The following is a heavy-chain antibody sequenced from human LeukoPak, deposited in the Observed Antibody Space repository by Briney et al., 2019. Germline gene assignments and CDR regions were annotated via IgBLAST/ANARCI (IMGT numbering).Heavy chain of an antibody. J-gene: IGHJ4*02. D-gene: IGHD3-22*01. CDR1: VDTFTSYY. V-gene: IGHV1-46*01. CDR3: ARGTSRITMIFPLDY. CDR2: INPSGGST. Sequence: ASVKVSWKASVDTFTSYYMHWVRQARGQGLEWMGIINPSGGSTSYAQKFQGRVTMTRDTSTSTVYMELSSLRSEDTAVYYCARGTSRITMIFPLDYWGQGTLVTVSS.